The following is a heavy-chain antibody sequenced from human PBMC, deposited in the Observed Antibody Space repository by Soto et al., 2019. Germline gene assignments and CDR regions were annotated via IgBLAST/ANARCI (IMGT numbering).Heavy chain of an antibody. CDR1: GYTFTSYY. CDR3: AREAPRDGYNYYFDY. CDR2: INPSGGST. Sequence: GASVKVSCKASGYTFTSYYMHWVRQAPGQGLEWMGIINPSGGSTSYAQKFQGRVTMTRDTSTSTVYMELSSLRSEDTAVYYCAREAPRDGYNYYFDYWGQGTLVTVSS. D-gene: IGHD5-12*01. J-gene: IGHJ4*02. V-gene: IGHV1-46*01.